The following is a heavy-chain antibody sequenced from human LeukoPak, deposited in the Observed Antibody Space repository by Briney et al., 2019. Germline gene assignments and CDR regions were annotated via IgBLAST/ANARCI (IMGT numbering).Heavy chain of an antibody. CDR1: GFTFRSAW. J-gene: IGHJ4*02. D-gene: IGHD1-26*01. V-gene: IGHV3-15*01. CDR2: IRSQTDGGTT. CDR3: TTAPDSGSRDDY. Sequence: GESLRLSCTVSGFTFRSAWMSWARQAPGKGLEWVGRIRSQTDGGTTDHGAPVQGRFTISRDDSQSTVYLQMTSLKIEDTAVYFCTTAPDSGSRDDYWGPGTLVTVSS.